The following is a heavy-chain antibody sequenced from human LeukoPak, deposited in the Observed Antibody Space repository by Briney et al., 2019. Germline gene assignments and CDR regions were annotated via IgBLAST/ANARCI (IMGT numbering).Heavy chain of an antibody. CDR2: ISSGSKK. Sequence: GGSLRLSCEASGFTFSIFPMHWVRQAPGKGLEWVALISSGSKKYYADSVKGRFTISRDNSKNMLYLQMNSLRSDDPAVYYCARDLELSAVYYFDSWGQGTLVIVSS. J-gene: IGHJ4*02. CDR1: GFTFSIFP. CDR3: ARDLELSAVYYFDS. V-gene: IGHV3-30*04. D-gene: IGHD3-3*01.